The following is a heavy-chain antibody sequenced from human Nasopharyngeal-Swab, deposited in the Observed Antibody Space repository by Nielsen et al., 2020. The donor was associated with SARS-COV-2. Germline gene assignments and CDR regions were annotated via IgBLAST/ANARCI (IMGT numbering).Heavy chain of an antibody. D-gene: IGHD2-2*02. Sequence: GGSLRLSCAASGFTSSSYWMSWVRQAPGKGLEWVANIKQDGSEKYYVDSVKGRFTISRDNAKNSLYLQMNSLRAEDTAVYYCARGDIVVVPAAILYYYYYMDVWGKGTTVTVSS. CDR3: ARGDIVVVPAAILYYYYYMDV. V-gene: IGHV3-7*01. CDR1: GFTSSSYW. CDR2: IKQDGSEK. J-gene: IGHJ6*03.